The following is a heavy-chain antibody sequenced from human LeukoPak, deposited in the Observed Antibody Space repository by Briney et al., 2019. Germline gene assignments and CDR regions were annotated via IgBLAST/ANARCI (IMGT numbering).Heavy chain of an antibody. CDR1: GGSISSHY. CDR3: ARRTHTNPAWFGELGYYYYYYMDV. V-gene: IGHV4-59*11. CDR2: IYYSGST. Sequence: PSETLSLTCTVSGGSISSHYWSWIRQPPGKGLEWIGYIYYSGSTNYNPSLKSRVTISVDTSKNQFSLKLSSVTAADTAVYYCARRTHTNPAWFGELGYYYYYYMDVWGKGTTVTVSS. D-gene: IGHD3-10*01. J-gene: IGHJ6*03.